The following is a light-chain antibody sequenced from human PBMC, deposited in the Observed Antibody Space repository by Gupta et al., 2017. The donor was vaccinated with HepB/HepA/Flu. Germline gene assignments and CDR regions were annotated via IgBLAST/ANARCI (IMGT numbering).Light chain of an antibody. CDR1: SSNIGSDI. CDR3: AAWDGSLNGWV. Sequence: QSVLTQPPSASGTPGQRVTISCSGSSSNIGSDIVNWYQQLPGTAPKVLIYNDNRRPSGVPDRFSGSKSGTSASLAISGLQSEDEADYYCAAWDGSLNGWVFGGGTKLSVL. CDR2: NDN. V-gene: IGLV1-44*01. J-gene: IGLJ3*02.